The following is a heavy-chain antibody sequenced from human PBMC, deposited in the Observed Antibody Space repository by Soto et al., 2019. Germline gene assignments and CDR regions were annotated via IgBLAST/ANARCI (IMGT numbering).Heavy chain of an antibody. CDR3: ARARRTVHNWFDP. V-gene: IGHV1-46*01. CDR2: INPSGGST. J-gene: IGHJ5*02. CDR1: GYTFTSYY. Sequence: ASVKISCKASGYTFTSYYMHWVRQAPGQGLEWMGIINPSGGSTSYAQKFQGRVTMARDTSTSTAYMELSSLRSEDTAVYYCARARRTVHNWFDPWGQGTLVTVSS. D-gene: IGHD4-17*01.